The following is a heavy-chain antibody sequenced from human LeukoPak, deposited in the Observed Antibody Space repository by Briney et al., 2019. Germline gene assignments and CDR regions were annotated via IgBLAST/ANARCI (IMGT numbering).Heavy chain of an antibody. CDR3: AREGSGSLFDY. Sequence: SETLSLTCTVSGGSISSYYWSWIRKPPGQGLEWIGYIYYSGSTNYNPSLKSRVTISVDTSKNQFSLKLSSVTAADTAVYYCAREGSGSLFDYWGQGTLVTVSS. J-gene: IGHJ4*02. V-gene: IGHV4-59*01. CDR1: GGSISSYY. D-gene: IGHD3-22*01. CDR2: IYYSGST.